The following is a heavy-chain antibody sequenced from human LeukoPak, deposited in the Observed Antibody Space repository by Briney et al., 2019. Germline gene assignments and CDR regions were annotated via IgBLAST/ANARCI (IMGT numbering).Heavy chain of an antibody. CDR3: TSLEAGYSSGWYGGNY. V-gene: IGHV3-73*01. Sequence: GGSLRLSCAASRFIFSGSAMHWVRQASGKGLEWVGRIRSKANSYATGYAASVKGRFTISRDDSKNTAYLQMNSLKIEDTAVYYCTSLEAGYSSGWYGGNYWGQGTLVTVSS. CDR2: IRSKANSYAT. J-gene: IGHJ4*02. CDR1: RFIFSGSA. D-gene: IGHD6-19*01.